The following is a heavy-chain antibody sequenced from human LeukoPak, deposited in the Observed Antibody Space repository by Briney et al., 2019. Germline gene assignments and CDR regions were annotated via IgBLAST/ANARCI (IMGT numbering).Heavy chain of an antibody. CDR1: GGSISSSSYY. CDR2: IYYSGST. D-gene: IGHD6-19*01. Sequence: SETLSLTCTVSGGSISSSSYYWGWIRQPPGKGLEWIGSIYYSGSTYYNPSLKSRVTISVDTSKNQFSLKLSSVTAADTAVYYCARLTVAGTSWGQGTLVTVSS. CDR3: ARLTVAGTS. V-gene: IGHV4-39*01. J-gene: IGHJ4*02.